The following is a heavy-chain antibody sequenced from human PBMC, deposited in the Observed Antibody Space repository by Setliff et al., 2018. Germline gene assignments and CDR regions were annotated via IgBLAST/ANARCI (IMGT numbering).Heavy chain of an antibody. D-gene: IGHD6-19*01. CDR3: ASRRTGPGGWTPKY. Sequence: PSETLSLTCTVSGGSVSSSSYYWGWIRQPPGKGLEWIGTIYYSGTTYYSPSLKSRVTISVDTSKNQFSLKLTSVTAADTAIYYCASRRTGPGGWTPKYWGRGTLVTVSS. CDR1: GGSVSSSSYY. J-gene: IGHJ4*02. CDR2: IYYSGTT. V-gene: IGHV4-39*01.